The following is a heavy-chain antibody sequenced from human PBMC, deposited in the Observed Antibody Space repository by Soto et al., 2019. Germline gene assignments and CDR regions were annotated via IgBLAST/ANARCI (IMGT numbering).Heavy chain of an antibody. J-gene: IGHJ5*02. CDR2: IYYNGVT. V-gene: IGHV4-59*01. CDR3: ARGRKYYYDNTGPFYFEA. Sequence: ESLPLASSISGGSISNYYWSWIRHPPGNELEWITRIYYNGVTNYNPSLKSRVTISVETSRNQFSLTLTSVTAADTAVYYCARGRKYYYDNTGPFYFEAWGRGTLVPGSS. CDR1: GGSISNYY. D-gene: IGHD3-22*01.